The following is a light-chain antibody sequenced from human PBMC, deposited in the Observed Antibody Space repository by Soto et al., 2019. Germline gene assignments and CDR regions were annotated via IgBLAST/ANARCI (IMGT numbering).Light chain of an antibody. J-gene: IGKJ2*01. CDR1: QSVSSH. CDR2: GAS. CDR3: QHYGTSLYT. V-gene: IGKV3-15*01. Sequence: EVVMTQSPATLSVSPGERATLSCRASQSVSSHLAWYQQKPGQAPRLLIYGASTRATGIPARFSGSVSGTEFTLTITSLQSEDFAVYYCQHYGTSLYTFGQGTKLEIK.